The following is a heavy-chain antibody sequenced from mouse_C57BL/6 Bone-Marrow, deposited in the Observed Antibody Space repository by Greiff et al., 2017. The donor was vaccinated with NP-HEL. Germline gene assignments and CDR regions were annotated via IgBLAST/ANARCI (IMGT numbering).Heavy chain of an antibody. Sequence: EVQLQQSGPELVKPGASVKISCKASGYSFTGYYMNWVKQSPEKSLEWIGEINPSTGGTTYNQKFKAKATLTVDKSSSTAYMQLKSLTSEDSAVYYCARVEDYGSSYAFAYWGQGTLVTVSA. CDR1: GYSFTGYY. J-gene: IGHJ3*01. V-gene: IGHV1-42*01. CDR3: ARVEDYGSSYAFAY. D-gene: IGHD1-1*01. CDR2: INPSTGGT.